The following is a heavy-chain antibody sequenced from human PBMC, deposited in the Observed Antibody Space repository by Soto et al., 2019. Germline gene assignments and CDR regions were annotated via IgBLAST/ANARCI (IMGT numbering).Heavy chain of an antibody. D-gene: IGHD1-26*01. V-gene: IGHV3-33*01. CDR2: IWYDGSNQ. CDR3: ARAVSSATYYDCIGY. Sequence: QTGWSLRLSCEASGFDISTYGLHLVRQAPGKGLEWLAFIWYDGSNQHYAASVKGRFTISRDNSRNTLYLQMNNLRADDTAVYFCARAVSSATYYDCIGYWGRGTLVTVSS. J-gene: IGHJ4*02. CDR1: GFDISTYG.